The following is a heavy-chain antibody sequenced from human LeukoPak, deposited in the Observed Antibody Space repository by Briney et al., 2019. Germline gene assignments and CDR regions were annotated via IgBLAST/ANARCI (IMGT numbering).Heavy chain of an antibody. J-gene: IGHJ4*02. CDR1: GASVSSSY. Sequence: PSETLSLTCTVSGASVSSSYWCWIRQPPGKGLEWIGYSYYSGSTNYNPSLKSRVAISVDTSKNQFSLKLTSVTAADTAVCYCARWSGGNYYFDYWGQGTLVTVSS. CDR2: SYYSGST. D-gene: IGHD4-23*01. V-gene: IGHV4-59*02. CDR3: ARWSGGNYYFDY.